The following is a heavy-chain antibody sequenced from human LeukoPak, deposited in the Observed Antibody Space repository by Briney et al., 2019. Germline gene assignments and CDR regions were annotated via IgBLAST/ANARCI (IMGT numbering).Heavy chain of an antibody. CDR2: IYYSGPT. V-gene: IGHV4-59*08. CDR3: ARQGRVAVAGPDY. J-gene: IGHJ4*02. CDR1: GGSISSYY. Sequence: SETLSLTCTVSGGSISSYYWSWIRQPPGKGLEWIGYIYYSGPTNYNPSLKSRVTLAVDTSKNQFSLKLSSVTAADTAVYYCARQGRVAVAGPDYWGQGTQVTVSS. D-gene: IGHD6-19*01.